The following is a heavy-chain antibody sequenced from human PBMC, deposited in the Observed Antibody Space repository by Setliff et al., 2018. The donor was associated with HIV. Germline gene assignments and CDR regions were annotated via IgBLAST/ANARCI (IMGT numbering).Heavy chain of an antibody. Sequence: SETLSLTCTVSGGSIGGSSYYWAWIRQPPGKGLEWIGNIFYSGHTFYNPSLRSRVTISVDTSKNQFSLKLSSVTAADTVVYYCARGVAAAGLWGQGTLVTVSS. D-gene: IGHD6-13*01. CDR1: GGSIGGSSYY. CDR3: ARGVAAAGL. J-gene: IGHJ4*02. CDR2: IFYSGHT. V-gene: IGHV4-39*07.